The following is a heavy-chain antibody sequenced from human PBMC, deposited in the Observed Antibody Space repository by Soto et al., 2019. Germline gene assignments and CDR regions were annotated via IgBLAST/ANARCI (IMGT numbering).Heavy chain of an antibody. CDR3: ARMGHYDFWSGYYFDY. Sequence: QVTLKESGPVLVKPTETLTLTCTASGFSLSKARRGVSGILQPPGKALEGLAHIFSNDEKSYSTSLKSRLTISKDTSKSQVVLTMTNMDPVDTATYYCARMGHYDFWSGYYFDYWGQGTLVTVSS. V-gene: IGHV2-26*01. J-gene: IGHJ4*02. D-gene: IGHD3-3*01. CDR2: IFSNDEK. CDR1: GFSLSKARRG.